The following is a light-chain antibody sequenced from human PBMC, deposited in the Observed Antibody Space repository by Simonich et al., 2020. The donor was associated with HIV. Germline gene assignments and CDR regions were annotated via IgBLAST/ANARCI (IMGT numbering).Light chain of an antibody. CDR3: QQYYSTPLT. J-gene: IGKJ3*01. CDR2: LAS. Sequence: DIVMTQSPDSLVVSLGERATINCKSSQSVLYSSNNKNYLAWYQQKPGQPPNLLIYLASTRESGVPDRFSGSGSGTDFTLTISSLQAEDVAVYYCQQYYSTPLTFGPGTKVEIK. V-gene: IGKV4-1*01. CDR1: QSVLYSSNNKNY.